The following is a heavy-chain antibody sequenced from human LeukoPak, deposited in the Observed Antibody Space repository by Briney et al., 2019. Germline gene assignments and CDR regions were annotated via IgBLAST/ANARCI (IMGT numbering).Heavy chain of an antibody. CDR2: INAGNGNT. J-gene: IGHJ3*02. V-gene: IGHV1-3*01. Sequence: ASVKVSCKASGYTFTSYAMHWVRQAPGQRLEWMGWINAGNGNTKYSQKFQGRVTITRDTSASTAYMELSSLRSEDTAVYYCARPEGRGQNAFDIWGQGTMVTVSS. D-gene: IGHD1-14*01. CDR1: GYTFTSYA. CDR3: ARPEGRGQNAFDI.